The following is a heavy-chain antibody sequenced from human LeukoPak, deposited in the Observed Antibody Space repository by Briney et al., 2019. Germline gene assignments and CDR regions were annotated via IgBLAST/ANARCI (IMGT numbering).Heavy chain of an antibody. J-gene: IGHJ4*02. V-gene: IGHV3-33*06. CDR2: IWYDGSNK. CDR3: AKGHSSGWYYFDY. CDR1: GFTFSSYG. D-gene: IGHD6-19*01. Sequence: GGSLRLSCAASGFTFSSYGMHWVRQAPGKGLEWVAVIWYDGSNKYYADSVKGRFTISRDNSKHTLYLQMNSLRAEDTAVYYCAKGHSSGWYYFDYWGQGTLVTVSS.